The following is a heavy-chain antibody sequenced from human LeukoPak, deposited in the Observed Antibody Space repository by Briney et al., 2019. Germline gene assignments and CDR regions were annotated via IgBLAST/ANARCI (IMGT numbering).Heavy chain of an antibody. D-gene: IGHD5-24*01. CDR2: INSDGSEG. CDR1: GFTFSGFW. CDR3: ARIAATTEDASYGMDV. V-gene: IGHV3-7*03. Sequence: PGGSLRLSCAVSGFTFSGFWMSWSRQAPGKGLEWVASINSDGSEGYYADVVKGRFTISRDNAKNSLYLQINSLRAEDTAVYYCARIAATTEDASYGMDVWGQGTTVTVSS. J-gene: IGHJ6*02.